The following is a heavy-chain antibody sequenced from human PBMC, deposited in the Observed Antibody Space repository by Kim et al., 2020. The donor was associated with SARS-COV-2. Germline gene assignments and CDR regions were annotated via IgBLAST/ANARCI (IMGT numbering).Heavy chain of an antibody. CDR3: TRGSYDTRGYFRVFDY. Sequence: PSLGSRVTISIDTSKSQFSLKVKSVTAADTAVYYCTRGSYDTRGYFRVFDYWGQGTLVTVSS. V-gene: IGHV4-59*09. D-gene: IGHD3-22*01. J-gene: IGHJ4*02.